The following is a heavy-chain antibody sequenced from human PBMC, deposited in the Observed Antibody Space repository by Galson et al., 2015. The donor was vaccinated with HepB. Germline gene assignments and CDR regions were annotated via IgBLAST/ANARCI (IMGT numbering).Heavy chain of an antibody. CDR3: ARALGYCSSTSCYYFDY. CDR2: ISSRSSTI. V-gene: IGHV3-48*01. CDR1: GFTFSSYS. Sequence: SLRLSCAASGFTFSSYSMDWVRQAPGKGLEWVSYISSRSSTIYYTDSVKGRFTISRDNAKNSLYLQMNSLRAEDTAVYYCARALGYCSSTSCYYFDYWGQGTLVTVSS. D-gene: IGHD2-2*01. J-gene: IGHJ4*02.